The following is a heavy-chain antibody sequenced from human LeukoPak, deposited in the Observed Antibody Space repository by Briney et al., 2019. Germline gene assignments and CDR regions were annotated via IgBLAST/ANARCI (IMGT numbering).Heavy chain of an antibody. Sequence: GGSLRLSCSVSGLTFRNYAMSWVRQVPGKGLEWVSSISDSGVSTYYAASVEGLFTISRDNSKNTLYLQMNSLRAEDTAVYYCARVGGYYEGAFDIWGQGTMVTVPS. D-gene: IGHD3-10*01. CDR1: GLTFRNYA. CDR3: ARVGGYYEGAFDI. CDR2: ISDSGVST. V-gene: IGHV3-23*01. J-gene: IGHJ3*02.